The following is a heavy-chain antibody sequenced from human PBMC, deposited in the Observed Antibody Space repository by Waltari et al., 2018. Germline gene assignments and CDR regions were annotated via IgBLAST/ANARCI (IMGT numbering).Heavy chain of an antibody. CDR2: IYTSGST. V-gene: IGHV4-4*07. CDR3: ASGLMVYAPLYYFDY. D-gene: IGHD2-8*01. CDR1: GGSISSYY. J-gene: IGHJ4*02. Sequence: QVQLQESGPGLVKPSETLSLTCTVSGGSISSYYWSWIRQPAGKGLEWIGRIYTSGSTNYNPSLKSRVTMSVDTSKNQFSLKLSSVTAADTAVYYCASGLMVYAPLYYFDYWGQGTLVTVSS.